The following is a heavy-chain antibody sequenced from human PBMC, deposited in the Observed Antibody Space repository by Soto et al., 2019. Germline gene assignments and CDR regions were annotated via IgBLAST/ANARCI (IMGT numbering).Heavy chain of an antibody. CDR2: INPNSGGT. Sequence: ASVKVSCKASGYTFTGYYMHWVRQAPGQGLEWMGWINPNSGGTNYAQKFQGWVTMTRDTSISTAYMGLSRLRSDDTAVYYCARDKTRGVPAAIFRRGQYGMDVWGQGTTVTVSS. CDR3: ARDKTRGVPAAIFRRGQYGMDV. D-gene: IGHD2-2*01. CDR1: GYTFTGYY. V-gene: IGHV1-2*04. J-gene: IGHJ6*02.